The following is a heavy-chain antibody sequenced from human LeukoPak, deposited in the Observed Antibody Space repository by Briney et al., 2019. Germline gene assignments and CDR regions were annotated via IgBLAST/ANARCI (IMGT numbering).Heavy chain of an antibody. CDR2: IWYDGSHA. V-gene: IGHV3-33*01. D-gene: IGHD6-13*01. J-gene: IGHJ6*03. Sequence: GGSLRLSCSASGFTFSTYGMNWVRQAPGKGLEWVAVIWYDGSHANYADAVKGRFTISRDNSKNTLYLQMNSPRAEDTAVYYCARDRGYSSRWNFGKDYYMDVWGKGTTVTVSS. CDR3: ARDRGYSSRWNFGKDYYMDV. CDR1: GFTFSTYG.